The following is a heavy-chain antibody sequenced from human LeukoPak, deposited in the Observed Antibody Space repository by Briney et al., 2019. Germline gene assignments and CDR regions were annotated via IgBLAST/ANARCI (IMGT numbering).Heavy chain of an antibody. V-gene: IGHV3-74*01. J-gene: IGHJ4*02. Sequence: GGSLRLSCAASGFTFSSYWMNWVRQAPGKGLVWVSRINSDGSSTSYADSVKGRFTISRDNAKNMLYLQMNSLRAEDTAVYYCARDFRYYYDYFDYWGQGTLVTVSS. CDR2: INSDGSST. CDR3: ARDFRYYYDYFDY. CDR1: GFTFSSYW. D-gene: IGHD3-10*01.